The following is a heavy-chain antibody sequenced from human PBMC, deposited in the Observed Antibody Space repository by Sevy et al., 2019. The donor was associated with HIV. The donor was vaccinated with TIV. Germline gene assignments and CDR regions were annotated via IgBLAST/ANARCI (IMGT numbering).Heavy chain of an antibody. D-gene: IGHD3-3*01. CDR2: IKEDGSEK. Sequence: GGCLRLSCAASGFAFNSYWMSWVRQAPGMGLQWVGTIKEDGSEKYYVDSMKGRFTISRDNAKNSLYLQMNSLRAEDTAVYYCARDWRGYIGSASDYYYYGMDVWGQGTTVTVSS. CDR1: GFAFNSYW. CDR3: ARDWRGYIGSASDYYYYGMDV. J-gene: IGHJ6*02. V-gene: IGHV3-7*03.